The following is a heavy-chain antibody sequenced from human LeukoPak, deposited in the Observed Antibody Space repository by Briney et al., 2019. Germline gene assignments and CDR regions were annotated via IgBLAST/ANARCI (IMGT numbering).Heavy chain of an antibody. Sequence: GESLKISCKGSGYSFTNSWIAWVRQTPGKGLEWMGIIYPGDSDDSDTRYSPSFQDHVTISADKSISTAYLQWSTLKASDTAIYYYAKVMDVERTPTWFDPWGQGTLVTVSS. D-gene: IGHD2-2*03. V-gene: IGHV5-51*01. J-gene: IGHJ5*02. CDR1: GYSFTNSW. CDR2: IYPGDSDDSDT. CDR3: AKVMDVERTPTWFDP.